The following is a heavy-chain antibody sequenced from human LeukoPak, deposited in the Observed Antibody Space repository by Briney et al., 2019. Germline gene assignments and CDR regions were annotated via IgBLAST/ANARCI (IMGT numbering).Heavy chain of an antibody. J-gene: IGHJ5*02. CDR1: GFTFSSYS. D-gene: IGHD5-24*01. CDR2: ISSSSSYI. Sequence: GSLRLSCAASGFTFSSYSMNWVRQAPGKGLEWVSSISSSSSYIYYADSVKGRFTISRDNAKNSLYLQMNSLRAEDTAVYYCARDNSVRDEAWWFNPWGQGTLVTVSS. CDR3: ARDNSVRDEAWWFNP. V-gene: IGHV3-21*04.